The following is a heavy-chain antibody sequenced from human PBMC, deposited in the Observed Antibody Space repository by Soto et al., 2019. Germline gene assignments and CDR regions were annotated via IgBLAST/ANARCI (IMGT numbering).Heavy chain of an antibody. CDR3: ARIFPPAGAGIDY. J-gene: IGHJ4*02. CDR2: IFSNDEK. Sequence: SGPTLVNPTETLTLTCTVSGFSLSNARMGVSWIRRPPGKALEWLAHIFSNDEKSYSTSLKSRLTISKDTSKSQVVLTMTNMDPVDTATYYCARIFPPAGAGIDYWGQGTLVTVSS. V-gene: IGHV2-26*01. CDR1: GFSLSNARMG.